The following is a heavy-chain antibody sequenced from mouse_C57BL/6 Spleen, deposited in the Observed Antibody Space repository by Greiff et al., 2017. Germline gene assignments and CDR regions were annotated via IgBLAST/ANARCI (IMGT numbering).Heavy chain of an antibody. D-gene: IGHD1-1*01. CDR3: ARGEYYGPWFAY. J-gene: IGHJ3*01. Sequence: EVMLVESGGGLVKPGGSLKLSCAASGFTFSSYAMSWVRQTPEKRLEWVATISDGGSYTYYPDNVKGRFTISRDNAKNNLYLQMSHLKSEDTAMYYCARGEYYGPWFAYWGQGTLVTVSA. CDR1: GFTFSSYA. CDR2: ISDGGSYT. V-gene: IGHV5-4*03.